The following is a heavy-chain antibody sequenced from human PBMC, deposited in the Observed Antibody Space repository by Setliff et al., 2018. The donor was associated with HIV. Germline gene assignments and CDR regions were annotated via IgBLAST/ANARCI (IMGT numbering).Heavy chain of an antibody. CDR2: IYYSGRS. J-gene: IGHJ4*02. V-gene: IGHV4-39*01. Sequence: SETLSLTCTVSGGSISSNNYYWGWIRQPPGKGLEWIGSIYYSGRSYYSPSLKSRVSLSVDTSRNQFSLKLSSVTAADAAVYYCARSPSYRSSWEYYFDYWGQGILVTVSS. D-gene: IGHD6-13*01. CDR3: ARSPSYRSSWEYYFDY. CDR1: GGSISSNNYY.